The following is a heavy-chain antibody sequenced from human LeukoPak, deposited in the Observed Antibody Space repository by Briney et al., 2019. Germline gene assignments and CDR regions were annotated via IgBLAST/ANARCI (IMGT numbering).Heavy chain of an antibody. CDR1: GGTFSSYA. CDR2: ITPMFGTA. D-gene: IGHD2-21*01. V-gene: IGHV1-69*13. CDR3: ARDSSEFRSLIPH. Sequence: SVKVSCKASGGTFSSYAISWVRQAPGQGLEWMGGITPMFGTAKYAQKFQGRVTITADESTSTAYMELSSLRSEDTAVYYCARDSSEFRSLIPHWGQGTPVTVSS. J-gene: IGHJ1*01.